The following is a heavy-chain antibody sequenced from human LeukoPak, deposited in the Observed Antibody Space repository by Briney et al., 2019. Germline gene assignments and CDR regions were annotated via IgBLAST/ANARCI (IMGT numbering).Heavy chain of an antibody. V-gene: IGHV3-7*01. D-gene: IGHD1-14*01. CDR3: ARVEPTKSDDC. J-gene: IGHJ4*02. Sequence: GGSLRLSCAASGFTFSSYSMNWVRQAPGKGLEWVANIKQDGSEKNYVDSVRGRFTISRDNAQNSLYLQMNSLRDDDTAVYYCARVEPTKSDDCWGQGTLVTVSS. CDR1: GFTFSSYS. CDR2: IKQDGSEK.